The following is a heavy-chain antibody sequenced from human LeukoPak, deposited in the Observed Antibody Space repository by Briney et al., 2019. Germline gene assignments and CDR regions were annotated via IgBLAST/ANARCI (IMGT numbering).Heavy chain of an antibody. Sequence: PGGSLRLSCAASGFTFSSYGMHWVRQAPGKGLEWVAVISYDGSNKYYADSVKGRFTISRDNSKNTLYLQMNSLRAEDTAVYYCAKDPGPGSGWWGRYFDYWGQGTLVTVSS. CDR1: GFTFSSYG. V-gene: IGHV3-30*18. D-gene: IGHD6-19*01. J-gene: IGHJ4*02. CDR2: ISYDGSNK. CDR3: AKDPGPGSGWWGRYFDY.